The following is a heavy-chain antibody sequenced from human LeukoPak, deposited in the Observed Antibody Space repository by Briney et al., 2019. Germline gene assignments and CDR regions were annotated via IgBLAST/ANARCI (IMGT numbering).Heavy chain of an antibody. V-gene: IGHV4-34*01. Sequence: PSETLSLTCAVYGGSFSGYYWSWIRQPPGKGLEWIGEINPSGSTNYNPSLKSRVTISVDTSKNQFSLKLSSVTAADTAVYYCARYWNWNYNYWGQGTLVTVSS. CDR2: INPSGST. CDR3: ARYWNWNYNY. CDR1: GGSFSGYY. J-gene: IGHJ4*02. D-gene: IGHD1-7*01.